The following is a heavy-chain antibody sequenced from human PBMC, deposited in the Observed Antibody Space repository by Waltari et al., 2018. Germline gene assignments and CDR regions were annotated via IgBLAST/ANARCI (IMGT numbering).Heavy chain of an antibody. CDR2: IYHSGST. D-gene: IGHD1-26*01. CDR3: ARDSKWELAFDY. J-gene: IGHJ4*02. CDR1: GYSISSGYY. Sequence: QVQLQESGPGLVKPSETLSLTCAVSGYSISSGYYWGWIRQPPGKGLGWIGSIYHSGSTYYNPSLKSRVTISVDTSKNQFSLKLSSVTAADTAVYYCARDSKWELAFDYWGQGTLVTVSS. V-gene: IGHV4-38-2*02.